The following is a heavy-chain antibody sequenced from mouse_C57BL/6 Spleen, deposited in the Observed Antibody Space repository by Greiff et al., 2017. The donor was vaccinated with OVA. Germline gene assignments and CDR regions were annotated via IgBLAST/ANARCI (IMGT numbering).Heavy chain of an antibody. CDR3: LTTGFAY. J-gene: IGHJ3*01. CDR1: GYSFTGYY. Sequence: EVKVEESGPELVKPGASVKISCKASGYSFTGYYMNWVKQSPEKSLEWIGEINPSTGGTTYNQKFKAKATLTVDKSSSTAYMQLKSLTSEDSAVYYCLTTGFAYWGQGTLVTVFA. CDR2: INPSTGGT. V-gene: IGHV1-42*01. D-gene: IGHD2-12*01.